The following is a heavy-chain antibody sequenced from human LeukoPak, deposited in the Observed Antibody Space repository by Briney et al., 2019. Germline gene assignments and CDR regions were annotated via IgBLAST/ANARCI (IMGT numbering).Heavy chain of an antibody. CDR3: AGGAAAGGAYFDY. V-gene: IGHV4-34*01. CDR2: INHSGST. D-gene: IGHD6-13*01. CDR1: GGSFSGYY. Sequence: NPSETLSLTCAVYGGSFSGYYWSWIRQPPGKGLEWIGEINHSGSTNYNPSLKSRVTISVDTSKNQFSLKLSSVTAADTAVYYCAGGAAAGGAYFDYWGQGTLVTVSS. J-gene: IGHJ4*02.